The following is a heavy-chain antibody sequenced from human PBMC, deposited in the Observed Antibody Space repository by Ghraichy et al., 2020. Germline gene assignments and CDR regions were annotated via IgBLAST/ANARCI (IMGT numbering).Heavy chain of an antibody. CDR3: AKGDDSSGYYYWYFDL. CDR2: ISWDGGST. Sequence: GGSLRLSCAASGFTFDDYTMHWVRQAPGKGLEWVSLISWDGGSTYYADSVKGRFTISRDNSKNSLYLQMNSLRTEDTALYYCAKGDDSSGYYYWYFDLWGRGTLVTVSS. CDR1: GFTFDDYT. V-gene: IGHV3-43*01. D-gene: IGHD3-22*01. J-gene: IGHJ2*01.